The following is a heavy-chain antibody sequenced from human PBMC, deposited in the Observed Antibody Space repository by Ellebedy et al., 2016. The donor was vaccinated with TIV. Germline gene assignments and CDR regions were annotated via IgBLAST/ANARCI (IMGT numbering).Heavy chain of an antibody. D-gene: IGHD3-3*01. CDR2: IYYTGTT. V-gene: IGHV4-30-4*01. CDR3: ARETDFWSDSSYFDS. CDR1: GDAINRGDYY. Sequence: SETLSLXXTVSGDAINRGDYYWSWFRQPPGKGLEWFGYIYYTGTTYYNPSLKGRITISVDTSKNHFSLRLRSVTAADTALYFCARETDFWSDSSYFDSWGQGILVAVSS. J-gene: IGHJ4*02.